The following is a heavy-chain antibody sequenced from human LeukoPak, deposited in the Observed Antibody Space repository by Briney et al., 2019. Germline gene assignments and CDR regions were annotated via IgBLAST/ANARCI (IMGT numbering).Heavy chain of an antibody. CDR2: ISYDGSNK. D-gene: IGHD1/OR15-1a*01. J-gene: IGHJ4*02. CDR1: GFTFSSYA. Sequence: GRSLRLSCAASGFTFSSYAMHWVRQAPGKGLEWVAVISYDGSNKYYADSVKGRFTISRDNSKNTLYLQMNSLRADDTAVYYCARDNNQGSADHWGQGTLVTVSS. CDR3: ARDNNQGSADH. V-gene: IGHV3-30*01.